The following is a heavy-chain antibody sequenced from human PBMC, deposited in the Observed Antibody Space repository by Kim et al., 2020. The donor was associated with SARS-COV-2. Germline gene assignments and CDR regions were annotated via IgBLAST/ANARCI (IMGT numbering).Heavy chain of an antibody. J-gene: IGHJ5*02. CDR1: GGSISSYY. Sequence: SETLSLTCTVSGGSISSYYWSWIRQPPGKGLEWIGYIYYSGSTNYNPSLKSRVTISVDTSKNQFSLKLSSVTAADTAVYYCARGSSGYYYGSGGWFDPWGQGTLVTVSS. CDR2: IYYSGST. CDR3: ARGSSGYYYGSGGWFDP. D-gene: IGHD3-22*01. V-gene: IGHV4-59*01.